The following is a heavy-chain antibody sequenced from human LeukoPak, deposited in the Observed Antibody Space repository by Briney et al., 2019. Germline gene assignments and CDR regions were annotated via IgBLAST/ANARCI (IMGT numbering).Heavy chain of an antibody. CDR1: GGSINTANYY. CDR3: ARDRYGDFEDY. D-gene: IGHD4-17*01. V-gene: IGHV4-30-4*08. Sequence: SETLSLTCNVSGGSINTANYYWTWIRQPPGKGLEWIGYISYSGTPYYNPSLNSRVTISLDTSKNQFSLILNSVTAADTAMYFCARDRYGDFEDYWGQGTLVTVSS. CDR2: ISYSGTP. J-gene: IGHJ4*02.